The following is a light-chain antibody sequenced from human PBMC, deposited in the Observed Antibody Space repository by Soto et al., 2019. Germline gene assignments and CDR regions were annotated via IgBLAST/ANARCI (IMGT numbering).Light chain of an antibody. V-gene: IGLV2-14*01. Sequence: QSALTQPASVSGSPGQSITISCTGTSRDVGGYNYVSWYQQYPGKAPKLMIYEVSNRPSGVSNCFSGSKSANTASLTISGLQAEDEADYYCYSYTSSNTPVFGGGTKVTVL. CDR1: SRDVGGYNY. CDR2: EVS. J-gene: IGLJ3*02. CDR3: YSYTSSNTPV.